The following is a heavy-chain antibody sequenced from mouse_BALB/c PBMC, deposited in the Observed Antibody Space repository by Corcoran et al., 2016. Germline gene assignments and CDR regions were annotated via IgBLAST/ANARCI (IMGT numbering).Heavy chain of an antibody. CDR1: GYRFTDYN. J-gene: IGHJ2*03. CDR3: ARCGITTLDY. CDR2: INPRSGGT. Sequence: EVLLQQSGHELVKTGASVKITCTASGYRFTDYNMDWGRQRHGKSLEWIGDINPRSGGTIYNQTFKGKATLTVDKSSSTAYMELHSLTSEDSAVYYCARCGITTLDYWGQGTSVTVSS. D-gene: IGHD1-1*01. V-gene: IGHV1-18*01.